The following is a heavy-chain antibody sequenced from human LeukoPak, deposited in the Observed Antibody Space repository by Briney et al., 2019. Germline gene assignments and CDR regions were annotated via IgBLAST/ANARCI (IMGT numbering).Heavy chain of an antibody. CDR1: GFTFSNYE. CDR2: ISSHGLTR. J-gene: IGHJ4*02. D-gene: IGHD2-15*01. Sequence: GGSLRLSCAASGFTFSNYEMNWVRQAPGKGLEWVSYISSHGLTRYYADSVKGRFTISRDDAKNSLYLQMNSLRAEDTAVYYWARVVARLYYFDYWGQGTLVTVSS. CDR3: ARVVARLYYFDY. V-gene: IGHV3-48*03.